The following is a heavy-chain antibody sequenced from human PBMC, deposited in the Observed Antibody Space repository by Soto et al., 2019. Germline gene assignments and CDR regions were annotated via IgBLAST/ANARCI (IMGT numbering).Heavy chain of an antibody. J-gene: IGHJ4*02. D-gene: IGHD1-1*01. V-gene: IGHV3-73*02. Sequence: EVQLVQSGGGLVQPGGSLILSCAASGFTFSDFAMHWVRQASGKGLEWVGRIRSKPNNYATTYAASVKGRFTISRDDSKNTAYLQMSSLKTEDTAVYYCTRHTTVGVNDYWGQGTLVTVSS. CDR2: IRSKPNNYAT. CDR3: TRHTTVGVNDY. CDR1: GFTFSDFA.